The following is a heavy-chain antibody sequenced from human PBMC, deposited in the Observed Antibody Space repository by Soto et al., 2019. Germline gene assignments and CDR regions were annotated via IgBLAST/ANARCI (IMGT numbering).Heavy chain of an antibody. Sequence: SETLSLTCAVYGGSFSGYYWTWIRQPPGTGLEWIGEINHSGSTNYNPSLTSRVTISVDTSKNQFSLKLTSVTAADTAVYYCERDKITGLFDYCGQGTLVNVSS. V-gene: IGHV4-34*01. CDR3: ERDKITGLFDY. CDR2: INHSGST. D-gene: IGHD2-8*02. J-gene: IGHJ4*02. CDR1: GGSFSGYY.